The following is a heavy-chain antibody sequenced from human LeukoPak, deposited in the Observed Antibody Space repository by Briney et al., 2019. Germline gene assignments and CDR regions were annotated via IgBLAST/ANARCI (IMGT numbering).Heavy chain of an antibody. CDR1: GYTFTGYY. CDR2: INPNSGGT. CDR3: ARSPGEAFFDFDY. Sequence: ASVKVSCKASGYTFTGYYMHWVRQAPGQGLERMGWINPNSGGTNYAQKFQGRVTMTRDTSISTAYMELSRLRSDDTAVYYCARSPGEAFFDFDYWGQGTLVTVSS. J-gene: IGHJ4*02. D-gene: IGHD3-10*01. V-gene: IGHV1-2*02.